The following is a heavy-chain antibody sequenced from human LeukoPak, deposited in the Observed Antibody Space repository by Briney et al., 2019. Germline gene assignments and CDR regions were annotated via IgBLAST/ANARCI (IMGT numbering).Heavy chain of an antibody. J-gene: IGHJ4*02. CDR2: IYPSDSDT. CDR3: ARLSSFWSGFYNPFDY. D-gene: IGHD3-3*01. V-gene: IGHV5-51*01. CDR1: GYSFTSYW. Sequence: GESLKISCKGSGYSFTSYWIGWVRQMPGKGLEWMGIIYPSDSDTRYSPSFQGQVTISADKSINTAYLRWSGLKASDTAIYYCARLSSFWSGFYNPFDYWGQGALVTVSS.